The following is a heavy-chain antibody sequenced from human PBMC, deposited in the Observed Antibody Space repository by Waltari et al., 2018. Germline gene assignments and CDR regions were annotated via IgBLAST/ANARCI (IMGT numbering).Heavy chain of an antibody. J-gene: IGHJ3*02. V-gene: IGHV4-39*01. Sequence: QLQLQESGPGLVKPSETLSLTCTVSGGSISSSSYYWGWIRQPPGKGLEWIGSIYYSGSTYYNPSLKSRVTISVDTSKNQCSLKLSSVTAADTAVYYCARLYGSGLAGVENAFDIWGQGTMVTVSS. D-gene: IGHD3-3*01. CDR2: IYYSGST. CDR3: ARLYGSGLAGVENAFDI. CDR1: GGSISSSSYY.